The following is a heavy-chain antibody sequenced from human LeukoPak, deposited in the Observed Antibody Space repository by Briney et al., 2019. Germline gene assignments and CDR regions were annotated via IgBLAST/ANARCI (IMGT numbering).Heavy chain of an antibody. J-gene: IGHJ6*02. D-gene: IGHD4-11*01. Sequence: SGGSLRLSCAASGFTFSNAWMSWVRQAPGKGLEWVGRIKSKTDGGTTDYAAPVKGRFTISRDDSKNTLYLQMNSLKTEDTAVYSCTTPLPPTVTTQIYYYYYGMDVWGQGTTVTVSS. CDR1: GFTFSNAW. CDR3: TTPLPPTVTTQIYYYYYGMDV. CDR2: IKSKTDGGTT. V-gene: IGHV3-15*01.